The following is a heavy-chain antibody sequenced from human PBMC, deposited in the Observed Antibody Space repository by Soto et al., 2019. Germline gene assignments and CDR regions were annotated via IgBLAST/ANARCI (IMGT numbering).Heavy chain of an antibody. CDR1: GYTFSDYY. CDR3: ARGYDILTGYYSPRVFDP. J-gene: IGHJ5*02. V-gene: IGHV1-2*04. D-gene: IGHD3-9*01. Sequence: ASVKVSCKVSGYTFSDYYIYWVRQAPGQGLEWMGWINPSSGDSNSAQKFQDWVTMTRDTSINTAYMELSRLRSDDTAVYYCARGYDILTGYYSPRVFDPWGQGTLVIVSS. CDR2: INPSSGDS.